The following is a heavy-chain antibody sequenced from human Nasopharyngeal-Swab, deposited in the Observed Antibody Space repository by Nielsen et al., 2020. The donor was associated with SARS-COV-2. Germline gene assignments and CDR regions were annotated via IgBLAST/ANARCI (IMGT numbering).Heavy chain of an antibody. V-gene: IGHV3-30*03. J-gene: IGHJ6*02. D-gene: IGHD6-13*01. CDR2: ISYDGSNK. CDR3: ARDTSSSWYDEYYYYGMDV. CDR1: GFTFSSYG. Sequence: GGSLRLSCAASGFTFSSYGMHWVRQAPGKGLEWVAVISYDGSNKYYADSVKGRFTISRDNSKNTLYLQMNSLRAEDTAVYYCARDTSSSWYDEYYYYGMDVWGQGTTVTVSS.